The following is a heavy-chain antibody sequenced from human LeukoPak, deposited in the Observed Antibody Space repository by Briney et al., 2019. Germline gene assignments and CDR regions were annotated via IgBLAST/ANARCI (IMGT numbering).Heavy chain of an antibody. V-gene: IGHV3-23*01. D-gene: IGHD3-16*01. CDR2: ISGSGGST. Sequence: GGSLRLSCAASGFTFSSYGMSWVRQAPGKGLEWVSAISGSGGSTYYADSVKGRFTISRDNSKNTLYLQMNSLRAEDTAVYYCAKDKEGNGYDYVWGSYFDYWGQGTLVTVSS. J-gene: IGHJ4*02. CDR3: AKDKEGNGYDYVWGSYFDY. CDR1: GFTFSSYG.